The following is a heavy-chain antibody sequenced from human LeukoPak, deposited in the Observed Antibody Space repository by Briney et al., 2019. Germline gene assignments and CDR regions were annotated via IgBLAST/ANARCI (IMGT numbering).Heavy chain of an antibody. CDR3: ARPYGSGSYYKYWFDP. D-gene: IGHD3-10*01. CDR1: GGSISSSNW. V-gene: IGHV4-4*02. J-gene: IGHJ5*02. Sequence: SETLSLTCAVSGGSISSSNWWSWVRPPPGKGLEWIGEIYHSGSTNYNPSLKSRVTISVDKSKNQFSLKLSSVTAADTAVYYCARPYGSGSYYKYWFDPWGQGTLVTVSS. CDR2: IYHSGST.